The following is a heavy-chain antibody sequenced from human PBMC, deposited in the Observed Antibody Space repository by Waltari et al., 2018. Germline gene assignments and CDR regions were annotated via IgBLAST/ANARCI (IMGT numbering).Heavy chain of an antibody. J-gene: IGHJ5*02. V-gene: IGHV4-4*07. D-gene: IGHD3-16*01. CDR1: GGSISPYY. Sequence: QVQLQESGPGLVKTSETLSLTCTFPGGSISPYYWTWIRQPAGKGLEWIGRINTGGNTNHNPSLKSRVTMSVDTSKNQFSLTLSSVTAADTAVYYCAREVGGSRWFDPWGQGTLVTVSS. CDR2: INTGGNT. CDR3: AREVGGSRWFDP.